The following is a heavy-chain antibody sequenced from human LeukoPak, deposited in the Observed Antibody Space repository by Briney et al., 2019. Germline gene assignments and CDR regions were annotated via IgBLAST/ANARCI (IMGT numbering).Heavy chain of an antibody. Sequence: PGGSLRLSCAASGFTFSSYSMNWVRQAPGKGLEWVSYISSSSSTIYYADSVKGRFTISRDNSKNTLYLQMNSLRAEDTAVYYCAQKIEKYYFDYWGQGTLVTVSS. CDR3: AQKIEKYYFDY. V-gene: IGHV3-48*01. D-gene: IGHD2-21*01. CDR1: GFTFSSYS. CDR2: ISSSSSTI. J-gene: IGHJ4*02.